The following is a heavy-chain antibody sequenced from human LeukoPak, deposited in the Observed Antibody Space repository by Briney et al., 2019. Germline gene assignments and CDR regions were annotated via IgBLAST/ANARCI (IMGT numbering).Heavy chain of an antibody. D-gene: IGHD3-10*01. CDR3: AKVGKTENYYGSGRFSYYYYMDV. CDR1: GFTVSSYG. Sequence: GGSLRLSCAVSGFTVSSYGMHWVRQAPGKGLEWVAFIRSDGSNKYYADSVKGRFTISRDNSKNTLYLQMNSLRAEDTAVYYCAKVGKTENYYGSGRFSYYYYMDVWGKGTTVTISS. V-gene: IGHV3-30*02. J-gene: IGHJ6*03. CDR2: IRSDGSNK.